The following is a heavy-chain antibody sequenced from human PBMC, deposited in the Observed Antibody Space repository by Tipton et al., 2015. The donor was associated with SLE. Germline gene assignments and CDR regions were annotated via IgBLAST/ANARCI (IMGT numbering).Heavy chain of an antibody. CDR1: GGSFSGYY. Sequence: TLSLTCAVYGGSFSGYYWSWIRQPPGKGLEWIGEVNHSGSTNYNPSLKSRVTISVDTSKNRFSLKLSSVTAADTAVYYCATGGMAVAGTKTWGQGTLVTVSS. D-gene: IGHD6-19*01. CDR3: ATGGMAVAGTKT. V-gene: IGHV4-34*01. CDR2: VNHSGST. J-gene: IGHJ5*02.